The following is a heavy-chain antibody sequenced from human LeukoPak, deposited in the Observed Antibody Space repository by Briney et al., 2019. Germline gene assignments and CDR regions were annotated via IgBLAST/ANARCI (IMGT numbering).Heavy chain of an antibody. CDR3: AIAVTERFDY. CDR1: GFTFSSYE. V-gene: IGHV3-48*03. D-gene: IGHD4-23*01. Sequence: GGSLRLSCAASGFTFSSYEMNWVRQAPGKGLEWVSYISSSGSTIYYADSVKGRFTISRDNAKNSLYLQMNSLRAEDTAVYYCAIAVTERFDYWGQGTLVTVSS. J-gene: IGHJ4*02. CDR2: ISSSGSTI.